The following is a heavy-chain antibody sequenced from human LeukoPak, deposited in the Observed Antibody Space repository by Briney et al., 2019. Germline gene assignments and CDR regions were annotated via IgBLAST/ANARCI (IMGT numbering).Heavy chain of an antibody. CDR2: TYYRSQQWHS. J-gene: IGHJ4*02. CDR1: GDSVSSNGAS. V-gene: IGHV6-1*01. D-gene: IGHD3-3*01. Sequence: SQTPSLTCAISGDSVSSNGASWNWIRQSPSRGLEWLGRTYYRSQQWHSDYAPSVKGRITLNPDTSKNQFSLQLNSMTPEDTAVYYCGRETDFGVVTNWGQGTLVTVSS. CDR3: GRETDFGVVTN.